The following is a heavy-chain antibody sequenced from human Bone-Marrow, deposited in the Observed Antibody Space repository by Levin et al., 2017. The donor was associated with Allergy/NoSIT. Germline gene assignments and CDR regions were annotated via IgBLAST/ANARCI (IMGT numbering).Heavy chain of an antibody. D-gene: IGHD6-19*01. CDR1: GFTFSSYG. V-gene: IGHV3-30*18. Sequence: GGSLRLSCAASGFTFSSYGMHWVRQAPGKGLEWVAVISYDGSNKYYADSVKGRFTISRDNSKNTLYLQMNSLRAEDTAVYYCAKGTYSSGWYLVSWGQGTLVTVSA. CDR2: ISYDGSNK. J-gene: IGHJ5*02. CDR3: AKGTYSSGWYLVS.